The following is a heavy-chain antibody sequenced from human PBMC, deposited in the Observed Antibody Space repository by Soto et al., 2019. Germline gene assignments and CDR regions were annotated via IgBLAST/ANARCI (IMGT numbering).Heavy chain of an antibody. Sequence: EVQLLESGGGLVQPGGSLRLSCVASGFPFSNYYMDWVRQAPGKGLEWVAVISGSEDNIHYEDSVKGRFTISRDNSMNTRYLQMNSLRADDTAIYYCAKDLHWFAMDVWGQGTTVTVSS. CDR3: AKDLHWFAMDV. CDR1: GFPFSNYY. D-gene: IGHD3-10*01. J-gene: IGHJ6*02. CDR2: ISGSEDNI. V-gene: IGHV3-23*01.